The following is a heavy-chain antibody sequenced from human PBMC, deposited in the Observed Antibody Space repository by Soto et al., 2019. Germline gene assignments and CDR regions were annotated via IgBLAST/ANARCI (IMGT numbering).Heavy chain of an antibody. CDR1: GDSITSGGYY. CDR3: ARYLRGRGSGRFDP. D-gene: IGHD3-10*01. CDR2: IYYSGVT. V-gene: IGHV4-31*03. Sequence: QVQLQESGPGLVKPSQTLSLTCTVSGDSITSGGYYWTWICQHPGKGLEWIGYIYYSGVTYYNPSLKSRVTLSVDTSKNQFSLILSSVTAAYTAVYCCARYLRGRGSGRFDPWGQGTLVTVSS. J-gene: IGHJ5*02.